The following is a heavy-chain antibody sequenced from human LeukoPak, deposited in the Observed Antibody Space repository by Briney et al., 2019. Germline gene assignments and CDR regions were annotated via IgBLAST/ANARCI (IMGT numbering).Heavy chain of an antibody. D-gene: IGHD6-13*01. V-gene: IGHV3-74*01. Sequence: GGSLRLSCAASGFTLSRYWMHWVRQAPGKGLVWVSRINSDGSSTNYADSVKGRFTISRDNSKNTLYLQMNSLRAEDTAVYYCAKGGSSSWYTESWFDPWGQGTLVTVSS. J-gene: IGHJ5*02. CDR2: INSDGSST. CDR1: GFTLSRYW. CDR3: AKGGSSSWYTESWFDP.